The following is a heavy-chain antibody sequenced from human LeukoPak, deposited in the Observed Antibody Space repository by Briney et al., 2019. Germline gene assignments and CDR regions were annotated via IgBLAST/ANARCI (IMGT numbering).Heavy chain of an antibody. J-gene: IGHJ3*02. CDR3: ATGDVVPGAFDI. CDR1: GYTLTELS. D-gene: IGHD2-15*01. CDR2: FDPEDGET. Sequence: GASVKVSCKVSGYTLTELSMHWVRQAPGKGLEWMGGFDPEDGETIYAQKFQGRVTMTKDTSTDTAYMELSSLRSEDTAVYYCATGDVVPGAFDIWGQGTMVTVSS. V-gene: IGHV1-24*01.